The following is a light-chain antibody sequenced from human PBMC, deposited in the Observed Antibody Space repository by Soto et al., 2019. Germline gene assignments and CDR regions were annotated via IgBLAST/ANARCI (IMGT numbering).Light chain of an antibody. V-gene: IGKV1-5*01. J-gene: IGKJ1*01. Sequence: DIQMTQSPSTLSSSVGDRVTITCRASQSISRWSAWYQQKPGKAPTLLISDASSLASGVPSRFSGSGSETEFTLTISSLQPDDFAAYYCQQYDSFPWTFGQGTKVDIK. CDR2: DAS. CDR1: QSISRW. CDR3: QQYDSFPWT.